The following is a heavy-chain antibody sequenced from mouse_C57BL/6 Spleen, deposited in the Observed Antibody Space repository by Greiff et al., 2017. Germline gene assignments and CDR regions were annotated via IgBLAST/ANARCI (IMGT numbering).Heavy chain of an antibody. CDR1: GFTFSSYA. CDR2: LSSGGDYI. CDR3: TREPVITTPYFDY. Sequence: DVKLVESGEGLVKPGGSLKLSCAASGFTFSSYAMSWVRQTPEKRLEWVAYLSSGGDYIYYADTVKGRFTISRDNARTTLYLQMSSLKSEDAAMYYCTREPVITTPYFDYWGQGTTLTVSS. V-gene: IGHV5-9-1*02. D-gene: IGHD1-1*01. J-gene: IGHJ2*01.